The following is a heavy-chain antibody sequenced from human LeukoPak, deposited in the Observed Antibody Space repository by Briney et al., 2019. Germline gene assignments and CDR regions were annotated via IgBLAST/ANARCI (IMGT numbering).Heavy chain of an antibody. D-gene: IGHD5-18*01. CDR1: GFTLGDYA. Sequence: GGSLRLSCAAAGFTLGDYAMSWVRQAPGKGLEWVGFIRSKAYGGTTEYAASVKGRFTISRDDSKSIAYLQMTSLKTEDTAVCYCTRDRGYSYGYGDYWGQGTLVTVSS. CDR3: TRDRGYSYGYGDY. V-gene: IGHV3-49*04. J-gene: IGHJ4*02. CDR2: IRSKAYGGTT.